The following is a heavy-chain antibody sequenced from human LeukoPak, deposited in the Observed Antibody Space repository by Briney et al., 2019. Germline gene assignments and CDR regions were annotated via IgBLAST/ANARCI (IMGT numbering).Heavy chain of an antibody. Sequence: ASVKVSCKASGGTFSSYAISWVRQAPGQGLEWMGGIILIFGTANYAQKFQGRVTITADESTSTDYMELSSLRSEDTAVYYCVGYSEQCTITSCSPPGTFPFGGQGTMVTVSS. J-gene: IGHJ3*01. CDR1: GGTFSSYA. CDR2: IILIFGTA. V-gene: IGHV1-69*13. D-gene: IGHD5-24*01. CDR3: VGYSEQCTITSCSPPGTFPF.